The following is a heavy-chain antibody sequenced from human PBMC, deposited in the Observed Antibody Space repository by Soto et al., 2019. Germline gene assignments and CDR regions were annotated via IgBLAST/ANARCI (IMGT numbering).Heavy chain of an antibody. J-gene: IGHJ4*02. CDR2: ISNDGSNK. Sequence: QVQLVESGGGVVQPGRSLRLSCEASGFTFSSYGMHWVRQAPGKGLEWVAVISNDGSNKNYADSVKGRFTISRDNSKNTLYLQMNSLSSEDTAVYYCAKSKAMGANDYKLDYWGRGTLFTVSS. CDR3: AKSKAMGANDYKLDY. CDR1: GFTFSSYG. V-gene: IGHV3-30*18. D-gene: IGHD3-10*01.